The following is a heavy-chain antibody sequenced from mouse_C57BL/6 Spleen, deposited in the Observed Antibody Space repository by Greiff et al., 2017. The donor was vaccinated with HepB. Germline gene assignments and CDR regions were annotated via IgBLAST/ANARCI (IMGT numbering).Heavy chain of an antibody. CDR3: ARGVYVHAMDY. Sequence: VQLQQSGPELVKPGASVKISCKASGYAFSSSWMNWVKQRPGKGLVWIGRIYPGDGDTNYNGKFKGKATLTADKSSSTAYMQLSSLTSEDSAVYFCARGVYVHAMDYWGQGTSVTVSS. CDR1: GYAFSSSW. CDR2: IYPGDGDT. D-gene: IGHD2-3*01. J-gene: IGHJ4*01. V-gene: IGHV1-82*01.